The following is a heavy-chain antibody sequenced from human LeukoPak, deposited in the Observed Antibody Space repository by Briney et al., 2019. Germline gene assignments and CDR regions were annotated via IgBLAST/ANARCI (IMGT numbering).Heavy chain of an antibody. V-gene: IGHV4-4*02. CDR2: IYHSGST. CDR1: GGSISSSNW. CDR3: AKIGDAIPLGGVLKGYYMDV. D-gene: IGHD2-8*02. Sequence: SETLSLTCAVSGGSISSSNWWSWVRQPPGKGLEWIGEIYHSGSTNYNPSLKSRVTISVDTSKKQFSLKLSSVTAADTAVYYCAKIGDAIPLGGVLKGYYMDVWGKGTTVTVSS. J-gene: IGHJ6*03.